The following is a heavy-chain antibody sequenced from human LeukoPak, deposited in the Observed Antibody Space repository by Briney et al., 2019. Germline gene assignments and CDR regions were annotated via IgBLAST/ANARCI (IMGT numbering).Heavy chain of an antibody. CDR1: GYTFTSYD. D-gene: IGHD6-13*01. CDR3: ARVTAYSSSWYLGY. V-gene: IGHV1-8*01. Sequence: ASLKVSCKASGYTFTSYDINWVRQATGQGLEWMGWMNPNSGNTGYAQKFQGRVTMTRNTSISTAYMELSSLRSEDTAVYYCARVTAYSSSWYLGYWGQGTLVTVSS. CDR2: MNPNSGNT. J-gene: IGHJ4*02.